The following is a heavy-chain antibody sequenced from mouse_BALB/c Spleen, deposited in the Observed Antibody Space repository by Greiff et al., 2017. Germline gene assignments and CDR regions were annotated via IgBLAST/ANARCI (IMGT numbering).Heavy chain of an antibody. J-gene: IGHJ3*01. CDR1: GFTFSSFG. D-gene: IGHD2-4*01. CDR2: ISSGSSTI. Sequence: EVQVVESGGGLVQPGGSRKLSCAASGFTFSSFGMHWVRQAPEKGLEWVAYISSGSSTIYYADTVKGRFTISRDNPKNTLFLQMTSLRSEDTAMYYCARGDYDKAWFAYWGQGTLVTVSA. CDR3: ARGDYDKAWFAY. V-gene: IGHV5-17*02.